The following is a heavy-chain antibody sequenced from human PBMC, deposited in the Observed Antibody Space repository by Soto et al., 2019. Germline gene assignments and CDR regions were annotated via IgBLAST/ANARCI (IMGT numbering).Heavy chain of an antibody. CDR3: ARMASSGSLNWFDP. CDR1: GYTFTNYE. Sequence: QVQLVQSGAEVKKPGASVKVSCKASGYTFTNYEITWVRQATGQGLEWMGWMNPGSGNTDYAPKFQGRVTMTRNISINTAYMELSRLGSDDTAIYYCARMASSGSLNWFDPCGQGTLVTVSS. D-gene: IGHD3-10*01. V-gene: IGHV1-8*01. CDR2: MNPGSGNT. J-gene: IGHJ5*02.